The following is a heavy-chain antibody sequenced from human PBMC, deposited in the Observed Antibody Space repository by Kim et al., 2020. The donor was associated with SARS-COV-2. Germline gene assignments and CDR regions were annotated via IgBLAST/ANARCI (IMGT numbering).Heavy chain of an antibody. J-gene: IGHJ6*02. CDR3: ARDTRDYYGMDV. V-gene: IGHV3-33*01. Sequence: GGSLRLSCAASGFTFSSYGMHWVRQAPGKGLEWVAVIWYDGSNKYYADSVKGRFTISRDNSKNTLYLQMNSLRAEDTAVYYCARDTRDYYGMDVWGQGTTVPSP. CDR1: GFTFSSYG. CDR2: IWYDGSNK.